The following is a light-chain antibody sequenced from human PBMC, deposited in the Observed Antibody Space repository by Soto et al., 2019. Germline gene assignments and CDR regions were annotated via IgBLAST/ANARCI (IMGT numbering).Light chain of an antibody. J-gene: IGKJ4*01. CDR1: QSVLYTSNNKNY. CDR2: WSS. CDR3: QQYFLDPLT. Sequence: DIVMTQSPESLAVSLGERATMNCKSSQSVLYTSNNKNYLAWYQQKPGQPPKLLIYWSSTRESGVPDRFTGSGSGTDFTLTISSLQAEDVAVYYCQQYFLDPLTFGGGTKVEIK. V-gene: IGKV4-1*01.